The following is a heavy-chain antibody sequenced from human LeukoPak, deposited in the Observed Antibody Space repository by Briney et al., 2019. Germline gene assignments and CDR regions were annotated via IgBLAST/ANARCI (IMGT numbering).Heavy chain of an antibody. CDR2: ISGSGGST. CDR1: GFTFSSYA. V-gene: IGHV3-23*01. Sequence: GGSLRLSCAASGFTFSSYAMSWVGQAPGKGLEWVSAISGSGGSTYYADSVKGRFTISRDNSKNTLYLQMNSLRAEDTAVYYCAKETCTSCYPGYYYYGMDVWGQGTTVTVSS. CDR3: AKETCTSCYPGYYYYGMDV. D-gene: IGHD2-2*01. J-gene: IGHJ6*02.